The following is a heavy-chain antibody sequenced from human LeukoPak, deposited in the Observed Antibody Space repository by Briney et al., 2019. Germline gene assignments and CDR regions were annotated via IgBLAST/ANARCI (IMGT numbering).Heavy chain of an antibody. Sequence: QSSETLSLTCTVSGGSTSSYYWSWIRQPPGKGLEWIGYIYYSGSTNYNPSLKSRVTISVDTSKNQFSLKLSSVTAADTAVYYCARDSVDTAMDPYYYGMDVWGQGTTVTVSS. CDR3: ARDSVDTAMDPYYYGMDV. CDR2: IYYSGST. CDR1: GGSTSSYY. D-gene: IGHD5-18*01. V-gene: IGHV4-59*01. J-gene: IGHJ6*02.